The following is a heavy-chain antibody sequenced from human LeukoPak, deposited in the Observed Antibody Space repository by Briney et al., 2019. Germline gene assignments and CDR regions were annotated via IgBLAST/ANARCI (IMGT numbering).Heavy chain of an antibody. V-gene: IGHV1-2*02. J-gene: IGHJ4*02. D-gene: IGHD6-6*01. CDR1: GYTFTGYY. Sequence: ASVKVSCKASGYTFTGYYMHWVRQAPGQGLEWMGWINPNSGGTNYAQKFQGRVTMTRDTSISTAYMELSRLRSDDTAVYYCARDPLEYSSSLTIDYWGQGTLVTVSS. CDR3: ARDPLEYSSSLTIDY. CDR2: INPNSGGT.